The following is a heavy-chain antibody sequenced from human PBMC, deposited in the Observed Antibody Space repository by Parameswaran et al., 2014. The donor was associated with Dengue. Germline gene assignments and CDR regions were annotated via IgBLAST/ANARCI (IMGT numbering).Heavy chain of an antibody. CDR2: IYYSGST. Sequence: PGKGLEWIGSIYYSGSTYYNPSLKSRVTISVDTSKNQFSLKLSSVTAADTAVYYCASGYSSSWPYYYYYMDVWGKGTTVTVSS. D-gene: IGHD6-13*01. J-gene: IGHJ6*03. V-gene: IGHV4-39*07. CDR3: ASGYSSSWPYYYYYMDV.